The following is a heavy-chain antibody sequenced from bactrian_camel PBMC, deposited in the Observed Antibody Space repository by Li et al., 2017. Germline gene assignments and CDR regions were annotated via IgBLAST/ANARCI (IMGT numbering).Heavy chain of an antibody. V-gene: IGHV3S67*01. D-gene: IGHD3*01. Sequence: DVQLVESGGGSVQAGGSLRLSCAHSGYPSSRHCMGWFRQAPGKAREGIAGIRRNGDAYYADSVKGRFTISRDNAKNIIYLQMSSLTPDDTATYYCAAGTRIIVGDYCDGITDWGQGTQVTVS. J-gene: IGHJ4*01. CDR3: AAGTRIIVGDYCDGITD. CDR2: IRRNGDA. CDR1: GYPSSRHC.